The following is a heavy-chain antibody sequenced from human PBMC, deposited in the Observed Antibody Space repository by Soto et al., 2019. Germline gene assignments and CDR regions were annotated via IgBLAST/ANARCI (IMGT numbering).Heavy chain of an antibody. J-gene: IGHJ5*02. CDR3: ARAESGSYLNWFDP. D-gene: IGHD1-26*01. V-gene: IGHV4-59*01. CDR1: GGSISSYY. Sequence: SETLSLTCTVSGGSISSYYWSWIRQPPGKGLEWIGYIYYSGSTNYNPSLKSRVTISVDTSKNQFSLKLSSVTAADTAVYYCARAESGSYLNWFDPWGQGTLVTVS. CDR2: IYYSGST.